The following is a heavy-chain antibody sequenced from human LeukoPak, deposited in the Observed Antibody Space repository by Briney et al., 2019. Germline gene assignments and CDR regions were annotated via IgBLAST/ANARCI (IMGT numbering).Heavy chain of an antibody. CDR1: GGTFSSYA. CDR3: AREEVRGGYDPNSSFDY. V-gene: IGHV1-69*06. D-gene: IGHD5-12*01. Sequence: GASVKVSCKASGGTFSSYAISWVRQAPGQGLEWMGGIIPIFGTANYAQKFQGRVTITADKSTSTAYMELSSLRSEDTAVYYCAREEVRGGYDPNSSFDYWGQGTLVTVSS. J-gene: IGHJ4*02. CDR2: IIPIFGTA.